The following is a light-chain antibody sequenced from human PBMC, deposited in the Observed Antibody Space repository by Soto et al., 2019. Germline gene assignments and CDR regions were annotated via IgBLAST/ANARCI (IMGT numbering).Light chain of an antibody. CDR1: SADIGYYTY. CDR3: SSFTRATSWV. Sequence: QSALTQPASVSGSPGQSITLSCTGTSADIGYYTYVSWYQHHPGNAPKLIIYEGNKRPSGVSGRFSASKSGSTASLTISGLRAEDEADYYCSSFTRATSWVFGGGTKLTVL. V-gene: IGLV2-14*01. J-gene: IGLJ3*02. CDR2: EGN.